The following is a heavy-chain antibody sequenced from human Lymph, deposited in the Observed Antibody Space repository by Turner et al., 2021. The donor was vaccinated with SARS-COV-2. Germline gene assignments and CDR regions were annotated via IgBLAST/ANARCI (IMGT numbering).Heavy chain of an antibody. CDR1: GGSISSYY. D-gene: IGHD5-18*01. CDR3: ARHGNELGIQL. CDR2: ISNSGST. V-gene: IGHV4-59*08. J-gene: IGHJ4*02. Sequence: QVQLQESGPGLVKPSEPLSLTCTVSGGSISSYYWSWIRQPPGKGLEWIGYISNSGSTNYNPSLKSRVTISLDTSKNQFSLKLSSVTAADTAVYYCARHGNELGIQLWGQGTLVTVSS.